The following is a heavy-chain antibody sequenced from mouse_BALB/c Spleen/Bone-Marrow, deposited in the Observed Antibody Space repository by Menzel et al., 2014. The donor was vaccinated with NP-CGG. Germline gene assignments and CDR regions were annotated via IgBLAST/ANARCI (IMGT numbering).Heavy chain of an antibody. Sequence: VQLQQSGAELARPGTSVKVSCKASGYAFTNYLIEWVKQRPGQGLEWIGVINPGSGGTNYNEKFKGKATLTADKSSSTAYMQLSSLTSDDSAVYFCARGDYRSYYFDYWGQGTTLTVSS. D-gene: IGHD2-14*01. CDR1: GYAFTNYL. J-gene: IGHJ2*01. V-gene: IGHV1-54*01. CDR2: INPGSGGT. CDR3: ARGDYRSYYFDY.